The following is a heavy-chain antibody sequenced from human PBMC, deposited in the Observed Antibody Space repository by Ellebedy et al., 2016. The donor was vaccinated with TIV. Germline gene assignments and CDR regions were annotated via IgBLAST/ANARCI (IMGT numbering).Heavy chain of an antibody. Sequence: SVKVSXXASGGTFSSYAISWVRQAPGQGLEWMGRIIPILGIANYAQKFQGRVTITADKSTSTAYMELSSLRSEDTAVYYCAGDGARPDYYFDYWGQGTLVTVSS. CDR3: AGDGARPDYYFDY. V-gene: IGHV1-69*04. CDR2: IIPILGIA. J-gene: IGHJ4*02. D-gene: IGHD2-21*01. CDR1: GGTFSSYA.